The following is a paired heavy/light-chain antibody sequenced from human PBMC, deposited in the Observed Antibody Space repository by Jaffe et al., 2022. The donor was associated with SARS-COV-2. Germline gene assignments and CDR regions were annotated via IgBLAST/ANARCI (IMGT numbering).Heavy chain of an antibody. CDR3: TTDRWVWGSYSSDD. J-gene: IGHJ4*02. V-gene: IGHV3-15*01. CDR1: GFTFSNAW. D-gene: IGHD3-16*01. Sequence: EVQLVESGGGLVKPGGSLRLSCAASGFTFSNAWMSWVRQAPGKGLEWVGRIKSKADGGTIDYAAPVKGRFTLSRDDSKNTLYLQMTNLKSEDTAVYYCTTDRWVWGSYSSDDWGQGTLVTVSS. CDR2: IKSKADGGTI.
Light chain of an antibody. V-gene: IGKV1-39*01. J-gene: IGKJ4*01. CDR1: QYISSY. Sequence: DIQMTQSPSSLSASVGDRVTITCRASQYISSYLNWYQQKPGKAPNLLIYGASNLQSGVPSRFSGSGSETDFTLTISSLQPEDFATYYCQQTYSTPHTFGGGTKVEIK. CDR2: GAS. CDR3: QQTYSTPHT.